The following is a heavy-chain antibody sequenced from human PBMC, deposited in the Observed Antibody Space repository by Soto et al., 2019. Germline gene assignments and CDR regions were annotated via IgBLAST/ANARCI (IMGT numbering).Heavy chain of an antibody. CDR3: AIPGSSSFDY. J-gene: IGHJ4*02. CDR1: GFTFSSYG. CDR2: IWYDGSNK. V-gene: IGHV3-33*08. Sequence: GGSLRLSCAASGFTFSSYGMHWVRQAPGKGLEWVAVIWYDGSNKYYADSVKGRFTISRDNSKNTLCLQMNSLRAEDTAVYYCAIPGSSSFDYWGQGTLVTVSS. D-gene: IGHD6-13*01.